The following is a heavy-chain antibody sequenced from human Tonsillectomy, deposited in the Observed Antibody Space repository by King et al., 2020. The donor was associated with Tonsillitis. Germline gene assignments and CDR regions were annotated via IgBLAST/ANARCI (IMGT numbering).Heavy chain of an antibody. CDR1: GFTFSNYA. Sequence: VQLVESGGGVVQPGRSLRLSCAASGFTFSNYAMHWVRQAPGKGLEWVAIISYDGSDKYYADSVKGRFTISRDNSKNKMYVQMNSLTAEDTAVYYCARDLMSGDWKHPLGYFDHWGQGTLVTVSS. CDR2: ISYDGSDK. CDR3: ARDLMSGDWKHPLGYFDH. D-gene: IGHD2-21*02. V-gene: IGHV3-30*04. J-gene: IGHJ4*02.